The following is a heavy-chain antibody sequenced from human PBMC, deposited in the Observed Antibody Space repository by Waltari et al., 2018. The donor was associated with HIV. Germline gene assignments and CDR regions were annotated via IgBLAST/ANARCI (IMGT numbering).Heavy chain of an antibody. CDR1: GGSFSGYY. V-gene: IGHV4-34*01. Sequence: QVQLQQWGAGLLKPSETLSLTCAVYGGSFSGYYWSWIRQPPGKGLEWIGEIKHSGSTNYNPSLKSRVTISGDTSKNQFSRKLSSVTAADTAVYYCARGRWIFGVVMPTDACAFDIWGQGTMVTVSS. CDR3: ARGRWIFGVVMPTDACAFDI. CDR2: IKHSGST. D-gene: IGHD3-3*01. J-gene: IGHJ3*02.